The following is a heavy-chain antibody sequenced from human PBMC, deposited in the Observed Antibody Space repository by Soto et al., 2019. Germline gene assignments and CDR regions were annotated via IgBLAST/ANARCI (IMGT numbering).Heavy chain of an antibody. J-gene: IGHJ6*02. D-gene: IGHD6-19*01. V-gene: IGHV3-21*01. CDR2: ISSSSSYI. Sequence: GGSLRLSCAASGFTFSSYSMNWVRQAPGKGLEWVSSISSSSSYIYYADSVKGRFTISRDNAKSSLYLQMNSLRAEDTAVYYCARDVIVGQWLVNYYYGMDVWGQGTTVTVSS. CDR3: ARDVIVGQWLVNYYYGMDV. CDR1: GFTFSSYS.